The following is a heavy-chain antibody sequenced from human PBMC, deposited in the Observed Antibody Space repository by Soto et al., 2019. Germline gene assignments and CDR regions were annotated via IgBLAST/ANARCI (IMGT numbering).Heavy chain of an antibody. V-gene: IGHV3-33*01. CDR3: ARDRMYSSRLFS. D-gene: IGHD6-13*01. Sequence: VQLVESGGGVVQPGRSLRLSCAASGFTFSSYGMHWVRQAPGKGLELVAVIWYDGSNKYYADSVKGRFTISRDNSKNTLYLQMNSLRAEDTAVYYCARDRMYSSRLFSWGQGTLVTVSS. J-gene: IGHJ5*02. CDR2: IWYDGSNK. CDR1: GFTFSSYG.